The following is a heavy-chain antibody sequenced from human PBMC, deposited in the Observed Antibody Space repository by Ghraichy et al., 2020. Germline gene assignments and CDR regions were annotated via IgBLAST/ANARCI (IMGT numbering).Heavy chain of an antibody. CDR2: IYYSGST. CDR1: GGSISSSSYY. CDR3: ARQGDQHDYGDYGGDFGNWFDP. Sequence: SETLSLTCTVSGGSISSSSYYWGWIRQPPGKGLEWIGSIYYSGSTYYNPSLKSRVTISVDTSKNQFSLKLSSVTAADTAVYYCARQGDQHDYGDYGGDFGNWFDPWGQGTLVTVSS. J-gene: IGHJ5*02. D-gene: IGHD4-17*01. V-gene: IGHV4-39*01.